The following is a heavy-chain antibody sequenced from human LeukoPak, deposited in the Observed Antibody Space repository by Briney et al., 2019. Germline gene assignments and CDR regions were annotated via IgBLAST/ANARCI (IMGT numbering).Heavy chain of an antibody. V-gene: IGHV4-59*01. CDR1: GGSISGYY. D-gene: IGHD1-7*01. Sequence: PSGTLSLTCTVSGGSISGYYWNWIRQSPEKGLEWIGYIYYSGTINYNPSLKARVTMSIDTSKNQFSLKVSSVTAADTAVYYCAKSKSLGLQYFDNWGQGTLATVSS. CDR3: AKSKSLGLQYFDN. CDR2: IYYSGTI. J-gene: IGHJ4*02.